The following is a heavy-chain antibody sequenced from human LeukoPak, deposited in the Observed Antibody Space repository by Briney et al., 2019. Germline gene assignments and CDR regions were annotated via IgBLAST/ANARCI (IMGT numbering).Heavy chain of an antibody. CDR2: ISWDGGST. CDR3: AKDRSGGTNYYYGIDV. Sequence: PGGSLRLSCAASGFTFDDYTMHWVRQAPGKGLEWVSLISWDGGSTYYADSVKGRFTISRGNSKNSLYLQMNSLRTEDTALYYCAKDRSGGTNYYYGIDVWGQGTTVTVSS. V-gene: IGHV3-43*01. D-gene: IGHD2-15*01. J-gene: IGHJ6*02. CDR1: GFTFDDYT.